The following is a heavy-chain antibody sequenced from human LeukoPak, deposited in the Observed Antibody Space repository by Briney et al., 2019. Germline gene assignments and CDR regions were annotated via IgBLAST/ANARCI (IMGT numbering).Heavy chain of an antibody. CDR3: ARDRRGWAPSDAFDI. D-gene: IGHD1-26*01. CDR1: GYTFTSYG. CDR2: ISAYNGNT. V-gene: IGHV1-18*01. Sequence: ASVKVSCKASGYTFTSYGISWVRQAPGQGLEWMGWISAYNGNTNYAQKLQGRVTMTTDTSTSTAYMELRSLRSDDTAVYYCARDRRGWAPSDAFDIWGQGTMVTVSS. J-gene: IGHJ3*02.